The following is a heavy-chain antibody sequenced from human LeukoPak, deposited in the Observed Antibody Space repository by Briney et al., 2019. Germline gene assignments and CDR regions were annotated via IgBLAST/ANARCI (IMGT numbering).Heavy chain of an antibody. CDR2: IYYSGST. CDR3: ARKWDYDYVWGSYRSYDAFDI. CDR1: GGSISSYY. J-gene: IGHJ3*02. Sequence: SETLSLTCTVPGGSISSYYWSWIRQPPGKGLEWIGYIYYSGSTNYNPSLKSRVTISVDTSKNQFSLKLSSVTAADTAVYYCARKWDYDYVWGSYRSYDAFDIWGQGTMVTVSP. D-gene: IGHD3-16*02. V-gene: IGHV4-59*01.